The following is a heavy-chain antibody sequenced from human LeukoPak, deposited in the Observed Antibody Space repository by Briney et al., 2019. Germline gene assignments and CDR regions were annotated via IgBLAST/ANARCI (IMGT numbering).Heavy chain of an antibody. CDR2: INTNTGNP. V-gene: IGHV7-4-1*02. J-gene: IGHJ4*02. Sequence: GASVKVSCTASGYTFTSYAMNWVRQAPGQGLEWMGWINTNTGNPTYAQGFTGRFVFSLDTSVSTAYLQINSLKAEDTAVYYCARGSRYYYDSSGYYYFFDYWGQGTLVTVSS. CDR3: ARGSRYYYDSSGYYYFFDY. D-gene: IGHD3-22*01. CDR1: GYTFTSYA.